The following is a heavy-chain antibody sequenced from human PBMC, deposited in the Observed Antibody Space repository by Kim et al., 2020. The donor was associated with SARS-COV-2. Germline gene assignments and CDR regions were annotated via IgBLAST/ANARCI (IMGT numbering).Heavy chain of an antibody. CDR2: IIPIFGTA. CDR1: GGTFSSYA. Sequence: SVKVSCKASGGTFSSYAISWVRQAPGQGLEWMGGIIPIFGTANYAQKFQGRVTITADESTSTAYMELSSLRSEDTAVYYCARDRYSSSSGYYGMDVWGQGTTVTVSS. J-gene: IGHJ6*02. CDR3: ARDRYSSSSGYYGMDV. D-gene: IGHD6-6*01. V-gene: IGHV1-69*13.